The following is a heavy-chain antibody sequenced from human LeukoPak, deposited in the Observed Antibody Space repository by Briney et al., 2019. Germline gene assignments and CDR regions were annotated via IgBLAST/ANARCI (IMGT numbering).Heavy chain of an antibody. Sequence: SETLPLTCTVSGGSISSYYWSWLRQPAGKGLEWIGRIYTSGSTNYNPALKSRVTMSVDTSKNQFSLKLSSVTAADTAVYYCARVSVTKPHFDYWGQGTLVTVSS. J-gene: IGHJ4*02. V-gene: IGHV4-4*07. CDR2: IYTSGST. D-gene: IGHD4-17*01. CDR1: GGSISSYY. CDR3: ARVSVTKPHFDY.